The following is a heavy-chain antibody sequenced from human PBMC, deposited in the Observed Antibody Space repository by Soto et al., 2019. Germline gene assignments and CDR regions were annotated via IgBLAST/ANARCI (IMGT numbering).Heavy chain of an antibody. V-gene: IGHV3-9*01. CDR3: AKALGYSGYDLGY. CDR1: GFTFDDYA. Sequence: GGSLRLSCAASGFTFDDYAMHWVRQAPGKGLEWVSGISWNSGSIGYADSVKGRFTISRDNAKNSLYLQMNSLRAEDTALYYCAKALGYSGYDLGYWGQGTLVTVSS. D-gene: IGHD5-12*01. CDR2: ISWNSGSI. J-gene: IGHJ4*02.